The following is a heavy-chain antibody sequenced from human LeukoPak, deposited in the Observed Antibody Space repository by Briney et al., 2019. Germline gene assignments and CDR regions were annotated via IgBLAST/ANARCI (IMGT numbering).Heavy chain of an antibody. D-gene: IGHD3-10*01. V-gene: IGHV4-4*02. CDR1: GTSISLSNW. J-gene: IGHJ4*02. Sequence: SETLSLTCAVSGTSISLSNWWTWVRQPPGKGLEWIGEIYHSGTTNYNPSLKSRVTISLDKSRNQFSLNLNSASAADTAVYYFGSGTFNGFDYWGQGTLVTVSS. CDR2: IYHSGTT. CDR3: GSGTFNGFDY.